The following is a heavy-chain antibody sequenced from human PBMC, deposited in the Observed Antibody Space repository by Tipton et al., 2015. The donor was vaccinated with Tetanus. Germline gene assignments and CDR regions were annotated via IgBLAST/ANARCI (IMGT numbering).Heavy chain of an antibody. J-gene: IGHJ2*01. V-gene: IGHV4-31*03. CDR2: IYYSGTT. D-gene: IGHD5-12*01. CDR1: DGPVSSGGHY. CDR3: ARAELRRGFSGYLYYDL. Sequence: TLSLTCTVSDGPVSSGGHYWGWVRQLPGKGLEWIGCIYYSGTTYCNPSLRSRLSISVDTSKNQFSLSLAPVTAADTAIYYCARAELRRGFSGYLYYDLWGRGILVTVSS.